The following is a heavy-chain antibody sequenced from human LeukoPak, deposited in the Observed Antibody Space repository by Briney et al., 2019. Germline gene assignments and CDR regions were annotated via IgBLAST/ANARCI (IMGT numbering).Heavy chain of an antibody. CDR1: GGSISSGSYY. CDR3: ARYYDFWSGPSGFDP. Sequence: SQPLSLTCTVSGGSISSGSYYWSWIRQPAGKGLEWNGRIYTSGSTDYNPSLKSRVTISVDTSKNQFSLKLSSVTAADTAVYYCARYYDFWSGPSGFDPWGQGTLVTVSS. J-gene: IGHJ5*02. V-gene: IGHV4-61*02. CDR2: IYTSGST. D-gene: IGHD3-3*01.